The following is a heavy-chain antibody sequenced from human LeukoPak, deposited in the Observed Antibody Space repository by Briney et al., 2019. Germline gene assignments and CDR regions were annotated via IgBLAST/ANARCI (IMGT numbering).Heavy chain of an antibody. CDR3: ARQRRYCSGDNCYQRTFDY. D-gene: IGHD2-15*01. Sequence: GGSLRLSCAASGFIFNNYWISWVRQAPGEGLEWVANINQDGSDKYYVDSVKGRFTISRDNAKNSLYLQMNSLRAEDTAVYYCARQRRYCSGDNCYQRTFDYWGQGTLVTVSS. CDR1: GFIFNNYW. V-gene: IGHV3-7*01. CDR2: INQDGSDK. J-gene: IGHJ4*02.